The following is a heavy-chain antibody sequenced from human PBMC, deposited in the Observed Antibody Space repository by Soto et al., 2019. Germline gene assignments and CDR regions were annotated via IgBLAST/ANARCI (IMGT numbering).Heavy chain of an antibody. D-gene: IGHD3-3*01. J-gene: IGHJ4*02. CDR1: GFTFSSYG. CDR3: AKFKYYDFWSGSRVVDY. CDR2: IVGSGGST. V-gene: IGHV3-23*01. Sequence: GGSLRLSCAASGFTFSSYGMHWVRQAPGKGLEWVAAIVGSGGSTYYADSVKGRFTVSRDNSKNTLYLQMNSLRAEDTAVYYCAKFKYYDFWSGSRVVDYWGPGTLVTVSS.